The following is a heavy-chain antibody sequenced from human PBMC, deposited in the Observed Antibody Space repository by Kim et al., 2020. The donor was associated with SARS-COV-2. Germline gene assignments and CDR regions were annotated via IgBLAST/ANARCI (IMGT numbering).Heavy chain of an antibody. J-gene: IGHJ6*02. CDR2: ISYDGSNK. Sequence: GGSLRLSCAASGFTFSSYAMHWVRQAPGKGLEWVAVISYDGSNKYYADSVKGRFTISRDNSKNTLYLQMNSLRAEDTAVYYCAREYWNEQYYYYGMYVWGQGTTVTVSS. D-gene: IGHD1-1*01. CDR1: GFTFSSYA. CDR3: AREYWNEQYYYYGMYV. V-gene: IGHV3-30-3*01.